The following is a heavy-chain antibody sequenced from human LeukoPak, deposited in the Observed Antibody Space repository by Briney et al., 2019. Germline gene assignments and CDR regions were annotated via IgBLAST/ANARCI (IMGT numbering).Heavy chain of an antibody. CDR2: INSDGSST. V-gene: IGHV3-74*01. CDR3: ARGRKDWYVDL. J-gene: IGHJ2*01. CDR1: GFTFSSYW. Sequence: GGSLRLSCAASGFTFSSYWMHWVRHAPGKGLVWVSRINSDGSSTSYADSVKGRFTISRDNAKNTLYLQMNSLRGEDTAVHYCARGRKDWYVDLWGRGTLVTVSS. D-gene: IGHD1-14*01.